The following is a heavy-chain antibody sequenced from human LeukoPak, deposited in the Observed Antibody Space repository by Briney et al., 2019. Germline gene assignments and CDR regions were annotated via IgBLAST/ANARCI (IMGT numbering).Heavy chain of an antibody. V-gene: IGHV3-48*02. D-gene: IGHD3-9*01. CDR2: ISSSSSTI. Sequence: GGSLRLSCAASGFTISSYSMNWVRQAPGKGLEWVSYISSSSSTIYYADSVKGRFTISRDNAKNSLYLQMNSLRDEDTAVYYCAAGFILTGSSADYWGQGTLVTVSS. CDR3: AAGFILTGSSADY. CDR1: GFTISSYS. J-gene: IGHJ4*02.